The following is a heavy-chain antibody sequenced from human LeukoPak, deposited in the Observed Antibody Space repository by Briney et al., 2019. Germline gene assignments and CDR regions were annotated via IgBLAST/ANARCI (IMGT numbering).Heavy chain of an antibody. CDR2: IYSGDRT. J-gene: IGHJ4*02. D-gene: IGHD2-21*02. Sequence: GGSLRLSCAASGLIVSSNYMGWVRQAPGKGLEWVSLIYSGDRTYYADSVKGRFTISRDNAKNSLYLQMNSLRAEDTAVYYCAREAPNCRGDCLDYWGQGTLVTVSS. CDR3: AREAPNCRGDCLDY. CDR1: GLIVSSNY. V-gene: IGHV3-66*01.